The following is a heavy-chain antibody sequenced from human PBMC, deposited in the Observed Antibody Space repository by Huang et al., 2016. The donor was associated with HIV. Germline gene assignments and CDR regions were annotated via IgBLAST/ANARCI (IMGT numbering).Heavy chain of an antibody. Sequence: EVQLVETGGGLIQPGGSLRLSCAASGFTVSSNYMSWVRQAQGKGLGWVSVIYSGGSTYYADSVKGRFTISRDNSKNTLYLQMNSLRAEDTAVYYCARGMVRGVTLNWFDPWGQGTLVTVSS. D-gene: IGHD3-10*01. CDR1: GFTVSSNY. CDR2: IYSGGST. CDR3: ARGMVRGVTLNWFDP. V-gene: IGHV3-53*02. J-gene: IGHJ5*02.